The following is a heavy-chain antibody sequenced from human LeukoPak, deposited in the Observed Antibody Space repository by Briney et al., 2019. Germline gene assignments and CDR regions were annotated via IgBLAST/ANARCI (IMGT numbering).Heavy chain of an antibody. CDR3: ARGGGSAYHYNAFDI. V-gene: IGHV3-11*01. CDR2: ISISGTNV. J-gene: IGHJ3*02. D-gene: IGHD3-22*01. Sequence: LSLTCAVYGGSFSGYYWGWVRQPPGKGLEWVSYISISGTNVLYADSVKGRFTISRDNSRTSLYLQMSSQRAEDTAFYYCARGGGSAYHYNAFDIWGLGTMVTVSS. CDR1: GGSFSGYY.